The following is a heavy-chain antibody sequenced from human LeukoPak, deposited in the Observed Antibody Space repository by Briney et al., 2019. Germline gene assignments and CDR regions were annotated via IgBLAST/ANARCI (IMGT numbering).Heavy chain of an antibody. CDR1: GGSFSGYY. Sequence: KPSETLSLTCAVYGGSFSGYYWSWIRQPPGKGLAWIGEINHSGSTNYNPSLKSRVTISVDTSKNQFSLKLSSVTAADTAVYYCARGVVYPRYFDLWGRGTLVTVSS. D-gene: IGHD2-8*02. CDR3: ARGVVYPRYFDL. CDR2: INHSGST. V-gene: IGHV4-34*01. J-gene: IGHJ2*01.